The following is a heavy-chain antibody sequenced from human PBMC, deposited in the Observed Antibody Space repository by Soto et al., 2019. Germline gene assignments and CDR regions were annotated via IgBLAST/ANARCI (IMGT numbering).Heavy chain of an antibody. CDR2: LNHRGST. CDR1: GGSFSGYY. CDR3: ATGTSPPGRGQNRFDP. Sequence: QVQLQQWGAGLLKPSETLSLTCAVSGGSFSGYYWNWIRQPPGKGLEWIAELNHRGSTDYNPSLESRVTTSVDTSHNQCPLKLNSVTATDTAVYYCATGTSPPGRGQNRFDPWGQGTLVTVSS. D-gene: IGHD1-1*01. J-gene: IGHJ5*02. V-gene: IGHV4-34*01.